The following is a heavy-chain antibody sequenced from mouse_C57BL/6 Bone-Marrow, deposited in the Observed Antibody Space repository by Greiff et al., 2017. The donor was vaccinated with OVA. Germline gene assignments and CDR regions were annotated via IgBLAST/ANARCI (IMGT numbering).Heavy chain of an antibody. CDR3: ARNGYYLGAY. CDR1: GYAFTNYL. CDR2: INPGSGGT. Sequence: QVQLQQSGAELVRPGTSVKVSCKASGYAFTNYLIEWVKQRPGQGLEWIGVINPGSGGTNYNEKFKGKATLTADKSSSTAYMQLSSLTSEDSAVYFCARNGYYLGAYWGQGTLVTVSA. D-gene: IGHD2-3*01. J-gene: IGHJ3*01. V-gene: IGHV1-54*01.